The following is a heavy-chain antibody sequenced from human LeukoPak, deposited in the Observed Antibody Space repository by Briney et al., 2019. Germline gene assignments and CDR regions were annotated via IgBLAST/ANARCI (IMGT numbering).Heavy chain of an antibody. CDR3: ARRSGGYGSGSSYFDY. V-gene: IGHV4-39*01. CDR1: GGSISSSSYY. D-gene: IGHD3-10*01. Sequence: SETLSLTCTVSGGSISSSSYYWGWTRQPPGKGLEWIGSIYYSGSTYYNPSLKSRVTISVDTSKNQFSLKLSSVTAADTAVYYCARRSGGYGSGSSYFDYWGQGTLVTVSS. CDR2: IYYSGST. J-gene: IGHJ4*02.